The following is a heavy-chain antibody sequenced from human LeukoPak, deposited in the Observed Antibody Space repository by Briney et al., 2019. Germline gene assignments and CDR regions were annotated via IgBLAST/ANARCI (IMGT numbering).Heavy chain of an antibody. CDR1: GFTFRSCG. J-gene: IGHJ4*02. CDR3: VEELGAFRHFDH. CDR2: ISSSGYSQ. Sequence: GGSLRLSCAASGFTFRSCGMHWVRQAPGKGLEWVAGISSSGYSQSYIDSVKGRFTISRDNSKNTLDLQMNSLGGDDTAVYYCVEELGAFRHFDHWGQGTLVTASS. V-gene: IGHV3-30*18. D-gene: IGHD4/OR15-4a*01.